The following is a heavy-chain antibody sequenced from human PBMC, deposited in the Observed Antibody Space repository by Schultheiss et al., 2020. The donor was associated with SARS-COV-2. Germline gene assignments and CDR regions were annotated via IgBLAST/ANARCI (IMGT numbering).Heavy chain of an antibody. V-gene: IGHV4-59*01. CDR3: ARDKDYGGNPDYYYYGMDV. J-gene: IGHJ6*02. Sequence: SETLFLTCTVSGGSISSYYWSWIRQPPGKGLEWIGYIYYSGSTNYNPSLKSRVTISVDTSKNQFSLKLSSVTAADTAVYYCARDKDYGGNPDYYYYGMDVWGQGTTVTVSS. D-gene: IGHD4-23*01. CDR1: GGSISSYY. CDR2: IYYSGST.